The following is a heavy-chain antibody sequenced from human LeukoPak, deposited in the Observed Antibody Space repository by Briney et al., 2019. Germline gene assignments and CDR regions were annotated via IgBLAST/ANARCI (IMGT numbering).Heavy chain of an antibody. CDR1: GFTFSSYW. CDR3: ARRIAAAAAPYYFDY. V-gene: IGHV3-74*01. CDR2: INADGSSS. Sequence: GGSLRLSCAASGFTFSSYWMHWVRQAPGKGLVWVSHINADGSSSIYADSMKGRVTISRDNAKNTLYLQMNSLRAGDTAVYYCARRIAAAAAPYYFDYWGQGTLVTVPS. J-gene: IGHJ4*02. D-gene: IGHD6-13*01.